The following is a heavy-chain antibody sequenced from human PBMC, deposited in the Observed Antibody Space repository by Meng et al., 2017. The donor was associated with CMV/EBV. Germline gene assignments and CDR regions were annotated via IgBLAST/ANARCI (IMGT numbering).Heavy chain of an antibody. J-gene: IGHJ5*02. CDR3: ARVWRGRWFAP. D-gene: IGHD2-21*01. CDR2: IRNKANSYTT. CDR1: GFPFTDHY. Sequence: CAASGFPFTDHYMDWVRLAPGKGLEWVGRIRNKANSYTTEYAASVKGRFTISRDDSKNSVYLQMNSLKTEDTAVYYCARVWRGRWFAPWGQGTLVTVSS. V-gene: IGHV3-72*01.